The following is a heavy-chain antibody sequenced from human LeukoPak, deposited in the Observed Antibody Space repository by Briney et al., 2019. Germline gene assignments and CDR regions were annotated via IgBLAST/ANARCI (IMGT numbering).Heavy chain of an antibody. J-gene: IGHJ4*02. CDR3: ASINIAAAARDY. V-gene: IGHV3-23*01. D-gene: IGHD6-13*01. CDR1: GFTFSSYA. CDR2: ISGSGGST. Sequence: GGSLRLSCAASGFTFSSYAMRWVRQAPGKGLEWVSSISGSGGSTYYADSVKGRFTISRDNAKNTLYLQMNSLRAEDTAVYYGASINIAAAARDYWGQGTLVTVSS.